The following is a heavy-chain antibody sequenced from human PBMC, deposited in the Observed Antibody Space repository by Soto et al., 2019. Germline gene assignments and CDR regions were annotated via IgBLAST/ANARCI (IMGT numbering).Heavy chain of an antibody. Sequence: GGSPRISCAASGFICSGSAIHWVRQASGKGLEWIGRIRSKPNNYATAYTASVKGRFTISRDDSKNTAYLQMNSLKTEDTAVYYCTRRLDPSVVLPPTLGGVSYSGQRTPVTGS. CDR2: IRSKPNNYAT. J-gene: IGHJ4*02. D-gene: IGHD3-16*01. CDR1: GFICSGSA. V-gene: IGHV3-73*01. CDR3: TRRLDPSVVLPPTLGGVSY.